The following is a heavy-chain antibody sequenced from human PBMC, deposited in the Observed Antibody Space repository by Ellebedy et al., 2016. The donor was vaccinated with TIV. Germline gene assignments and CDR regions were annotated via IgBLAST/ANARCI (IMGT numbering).Heavy chain of an antibody. V-gene: IGHV4-39*07. D-gene: IGHD2-15*01. CDR1: GGSIGSTIYY. Sequence: MPSETLSLTCTVSGGSIGSTIYYWGWIRQPPGKGLEWIGSIYYSGRTYYNPSLKSRVTMSVDTSKNQFSLKLSSVTAADTAVYHCARDADCSGGSCAFDYWGQGTLVTVSS. CDR3: ARDADCSGGSCAFDY. CDR2: IYYSGRT. J-gene: IGHJ4*02.